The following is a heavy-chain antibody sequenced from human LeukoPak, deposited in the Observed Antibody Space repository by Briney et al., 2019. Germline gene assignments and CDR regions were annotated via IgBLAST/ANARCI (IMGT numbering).Heavy chain of an antibody. Sequence: GGSLRLSCAASGFTFSSYNMIWVRQAPGKGLEWVANIKLDGSEKNYVDSVKGRFTISRDNTKNSLYLQMNSLRVEDTAVFYCARGGGLDVWGQGATVTVSS. V-gene: IGHV3-7*03. D-gene: IGHD3-16*01. CDR2: IKLDGSEK. CDR3: ARGGGLDV. CDR1: GFTFSSYN. J-gene: IGHJ6*02.